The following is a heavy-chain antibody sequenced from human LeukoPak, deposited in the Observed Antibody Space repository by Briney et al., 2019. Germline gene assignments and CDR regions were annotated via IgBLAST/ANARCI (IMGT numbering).Heavy chain of an antibody. V-gene: IGHV3-11*05. Sequence: GGSLRLSCAASGFTFSDYYISWIRQAPGKGLEWVSYISSSSSYTNYADSVKGRFTISRDNAKNSLYLQMNSLRAEDTAVYYCARVATIGYREYFDYWGQGTLVTVSS. J-gene: IGHJ4*02. D-gene: IGHD5-12*01. CDR3: ARVATIGYREYFDY. CDR1: GFTFSDYY. CDR2: ISSSSSYT.